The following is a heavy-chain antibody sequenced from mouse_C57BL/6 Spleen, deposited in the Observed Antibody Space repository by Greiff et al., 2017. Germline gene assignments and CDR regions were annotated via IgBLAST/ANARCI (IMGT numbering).Heavy chain of an antibody. CDR3: ARWATVGAMDY. Sequence: EVQLQQSGPELVKPGASVKISCKASGYSFTGYYMNWVKQSPEKSLEWIGELNPSTGGTTYNQKFKAKATLTVDKSSSTAYMQLKSLTSEDSAVYCWARWATVGAMDYWGKGTSVTVSS. J-gene: IGHJ4*01. CDR2: LNPSTGGT. CDR1: GYSFTGYY. D-gene: IGHD1-1*01. V-gene: IGHV1-42*01.